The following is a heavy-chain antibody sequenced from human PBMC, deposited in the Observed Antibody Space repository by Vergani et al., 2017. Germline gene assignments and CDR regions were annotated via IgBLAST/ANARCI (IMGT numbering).Heavy chain of an antibody. CDR2: IRYDGSDK. J-gene: IGHJ6*02. V-gene: IGHV3-30*02. CDR3: AKDELGFCGGISCLAMDV. CDR1: GVSFSSFG. Sequence: QVQLAESGGGVVQPGGSLRLSCAASGVSFSSFGMHWVRQAPGKGLEWVAFIRYDGSDKYYVDSVKGRFTISRDNSKNTLYLQVDSLRAEDTAVYYCAKDELGFCGGISCLAMDVWGQGTTVSVSS. D-gene: IGHD2-15*01.